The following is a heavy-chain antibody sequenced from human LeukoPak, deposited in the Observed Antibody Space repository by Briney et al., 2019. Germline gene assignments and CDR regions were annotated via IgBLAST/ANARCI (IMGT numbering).Heavy chain of an antibody. CDR3: AREAASSPGYYYYYMDV. D-gene: IGHD2-15*01. Sequence: SETLSLTCTVSDGSISSYYWSWIRQPAGKGLEWIGRIYTSGSTNYNPSFKSRVTMSVDTSKNQFSLKLSSVTAADTAVYYCAREAASSPGYYYYYMDVWGKGTTVTVSS. V-gene: IGHV4-4*07. CDR1: DGSISSYY. CDR2: IYTSGST. J-gene: IGHJ6*03.